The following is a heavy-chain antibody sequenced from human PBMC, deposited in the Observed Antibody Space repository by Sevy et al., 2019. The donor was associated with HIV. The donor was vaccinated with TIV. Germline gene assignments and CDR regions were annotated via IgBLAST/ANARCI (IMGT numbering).Heavy chain of an antibody. D-gene: IGHD3-9*01. J-gene: IGHJ4*02. V-gene: IGHV1-69*13. Sequence: SVKVSCKASGGTVSSYAISWVRQAPGQGLEWMGRFIPISGTANYAQKFQGRVTITADESTSTVYMDLSRLKSEDSAVYYCASEPHYDILTGYYTLDYWGQGTLVTVSS. CDR2: FIPISGTA. CDR1: GGTVSSYA. CDR3: ASEPHYDILTGYYTLDY.